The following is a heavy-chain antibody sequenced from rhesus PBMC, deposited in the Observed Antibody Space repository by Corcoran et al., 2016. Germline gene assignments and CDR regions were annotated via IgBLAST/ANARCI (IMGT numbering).Heavy chain of an antibody. Sequence: QVQLPESGLGLVKPSATLSLTCAVSGGSISDAYYWSWIRQPPGKGLEWIGYIYGSGGGPNYNPPLKNPLTISIDTSKNQFSLKLISVTAADTCVYYCAGDKIVVVLTAGVDYWGQASLVTASS. CDR2: IYGSGGGP. J-gene: IGHJ4*01. D-gene: IGHD2-15*01. CDR1: GGSISDAYY. V-gene: IGHV4-106*01. CDR3: AGDKIVVVLTAGVDY.